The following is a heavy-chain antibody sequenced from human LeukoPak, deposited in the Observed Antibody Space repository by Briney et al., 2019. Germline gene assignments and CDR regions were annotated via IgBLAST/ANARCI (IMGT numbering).Heavy chain of an antibody. CDR1: GFTFSSYS. Sequence: GGSLRLSCAASGFTFSSYSMNWVRQAPGKGLEWVSSISSSSSYIYYADSVKGRFTISRDNAKNPLYLQMNSLRAEDTAVYYCARQASYDFWSGCPENWFDRWGQGTLVTVSS. V-gene: IGHV3-21*01. CDR3: ARQASYDFWSGCPENWFDR. D-gene: IGHD3-3*01. J-gene: IGHJ5*02. CDR2: ISSSSSYI.